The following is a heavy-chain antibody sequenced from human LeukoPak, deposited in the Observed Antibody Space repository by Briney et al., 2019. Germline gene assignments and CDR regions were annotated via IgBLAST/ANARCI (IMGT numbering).Heavy chain of an antibody. CDR1: GFTFSNYA. J-gene: IGHJ4*02. Sequence: PGGSLRLSCAASGFTFSNYAISWVSQAAGKGLEWVSVISGSGGNTYYADSVKGRYTIFRDNSKNTVYLRMNSLRAEDTAVYYCAKDYGSDMATAPFDYWGQGTLVTVSS. CDR2: ISGSGGNT. V-gene: IGHV3-23*01. D-gene: IGHD5-24*01. CDR3: AKDYGSDMATAPFDY.